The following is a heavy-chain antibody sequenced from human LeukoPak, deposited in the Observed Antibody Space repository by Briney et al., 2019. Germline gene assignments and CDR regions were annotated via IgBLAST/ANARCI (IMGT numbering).Heavy chain of an antibody. Sequence: GGSLRLSCAASGFTFSSYWMSWVRQAPGKGLEWVANIKQDGSEKYYVDSVKGRFTISRDNAKNSLYLQMYSLRAEDTAVYYCASASVAGTGGDYWGQGTLVTVPS. J-gene: IGHJ4*02. CDR3: ASASVAGTGGDY. CDR2: IKQDGSEK. CDR1: GFTFSSYW. V-gene: IGHV3-7*01. D-gene: IGHD6-19*01.